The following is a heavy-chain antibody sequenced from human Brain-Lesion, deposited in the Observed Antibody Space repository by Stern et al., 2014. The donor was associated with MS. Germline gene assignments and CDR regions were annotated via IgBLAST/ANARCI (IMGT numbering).Heavy chain of an antibody. CDR2: IYYSGST. Sequence: QVQLQESGPGLVKPSETLSLTCTVSGGSISSSSYYWGWIRQPPGKGLEWIGSIYYSGSTYYNPSLKSRVTISVDTPKNQFSLKLSSVTAADTAVYYCAREMGFGAMEEYFQHWGQGTLVTVSS. J-gene: IGHJ1*01. CDR3: AREMGFGAMEEYFQH. CDR1: GGSISSSSYY. D-gene: IGHD5-18*01. V-gene: IGHV4-39*02.